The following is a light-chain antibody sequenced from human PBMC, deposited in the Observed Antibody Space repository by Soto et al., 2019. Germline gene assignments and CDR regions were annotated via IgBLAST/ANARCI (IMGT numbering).Light chain of an antibody. Sequence: EIVLTQSPGTLSLSPGERATLSCRASQSVSTTYLAWYQQKPGQAPRLLIYGASSRAIGIPDRFSGSGSGTDFTLTISRLEPEDFAVYYCQQYGSSPLTFGGGTKVKIK. CDR3: QQYGSSPLT. CDR1: QSVSTTY. CDR2: GAS. V-gene: IGKV3-20*01. J-gene: IGKJ4*01.